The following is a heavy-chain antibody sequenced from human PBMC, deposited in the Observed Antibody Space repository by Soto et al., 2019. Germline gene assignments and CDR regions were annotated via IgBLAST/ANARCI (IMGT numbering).Heavy chain of an antibody. CDR1: GDSINSGDYY. CDR3: ARTQYYYDSSGYHNWFDP. D-gene: IGHD3-22*01. V-gene: IGHV4-30-4*01. J-gene: IGHJ5*02. CDR2: IYYSGGT. Sequence: QVQLQESGPGLVKPSQTLSLTCTVSGDSINSGDYYWSWIRQPPGKGLEWIGYIYYSGGTYYNPSLKSRVTISVDTSKNQFSQKLSSVTAADTAVYYCARTQYYYDSSGYHNWFDPWGQGTLVTVSS.